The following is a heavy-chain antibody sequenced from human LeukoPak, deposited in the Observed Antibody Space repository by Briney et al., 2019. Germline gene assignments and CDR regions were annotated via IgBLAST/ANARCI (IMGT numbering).Heavy chain of an antibody. J-gene: IGHJ6*03. CDR3: ARWIGDYGGKGSNYYYYYYMDV. V-gene: IGHV4-34*01. CDR2: INHSGST. D-gene: IGHD4-23*01. CDR1: GGSFSGYY. Sequence: SETLSLTCAVYGGSFSGYYGSWIRQPPGKGLEWIGEINHSGSTNYNPSLKSRVTISVDTSKNQFSLKLSSVTAADTAVYYCARWIGDYGGKGSNYYYYYYMDVWGKGTTVTVSS.